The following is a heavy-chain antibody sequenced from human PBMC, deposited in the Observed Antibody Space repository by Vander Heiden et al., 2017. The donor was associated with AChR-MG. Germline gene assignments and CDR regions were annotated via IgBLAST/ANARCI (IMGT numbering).Heavy chain of an antibody. CDR2: IYPGDPDA. V-gene: IGHV5-51*01. D-gene: IGHD2-2*01. Sequence: EVQLVQSGAEVKKPGESLQISCEASGYSFTSYWIGWVRQMPGKGLEWMRIIYPGDPDARYSPSFQGQVTISADKSITTAYLQWGSLKASDTAMYYCARHLVAPDYWGQGTLVTVSS. CDR3: ARHLVAPDY. J-gene: IGHJ4*02. CDR1: GYSFTSYW.